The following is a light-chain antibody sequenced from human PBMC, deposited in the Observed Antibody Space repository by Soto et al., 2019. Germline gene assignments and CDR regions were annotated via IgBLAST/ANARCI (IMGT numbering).Light chain of an antibody. CDR1: QSVSSN. V-gene: IGKV3-15*01. J-gene: IGKJ4*01. Sequence: EIVMTQSPATRSASPGARATLSCRASQSVSSNLAWYQQKPGQAPRLLSYGASTRATGIPARFSGSGSGTEFTLTISSLQSDDFALYYCQQYNNWPLTFGGGTKVEIK. CDR3: QQYNNWPLT. CDR2: GAS.